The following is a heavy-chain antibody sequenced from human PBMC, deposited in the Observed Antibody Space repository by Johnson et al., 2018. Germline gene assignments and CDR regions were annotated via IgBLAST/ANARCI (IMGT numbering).Heavy chain of an antibody. V-gene: IGHV3-9*01. D-gene: IGHD6-19*01. J-gene: IGHJ6*04. CDR1: GFTFDDYA. Sequence: VQLVQSGGGLVQPGRSLRLYCAASGFTFDDYAMHWVRQAPGKGLEWVSSIHWNSGSIDYADSVKGRFAISRDNAKNSLCLQMNSLRAEDTALYYCAPYSSISAFSVDVWGKGTTVTVSS. CDR3: APYSSISAFSVDV. CDR2: IHWNSGSI.